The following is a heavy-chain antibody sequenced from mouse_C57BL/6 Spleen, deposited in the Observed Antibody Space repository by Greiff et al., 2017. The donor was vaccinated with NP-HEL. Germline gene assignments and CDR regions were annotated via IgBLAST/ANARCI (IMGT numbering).Heavy chain of an antibody. CDR2: ISSGGSYT. CDR3: ARLGYGYDDVDYAMDY. V-gene: IGHV5-6*01. Sequence: EVQGVESGGDLVKPGGSLKLSCAASGFTFSSYGMSWVRQTPDKRLEWVATISSGGSYTYYPDSVKGRFTISRDNAKNTLYLQVSSLKSEDTAMYYCARLGYGYDDVDYAMDYWGQGTSVTVSS. D-gene: IGHD2-2*01. CDR1: GFTFSSYG. J-gene: IGHJ4*01.